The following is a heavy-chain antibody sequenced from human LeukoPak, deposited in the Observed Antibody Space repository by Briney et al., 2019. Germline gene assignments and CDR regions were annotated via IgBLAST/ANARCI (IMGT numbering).Heavy chain of an antibody. V-gene: IGHV1-69*13. Sequence: SVKVSCKASGGTFSSYAISWVRQAPGQGLEWMGGIIPIFGTANYAQKFQGRVTITADESTSTAYMELRSLRSDDTAVYYCARDITMIDWGQGTLVTVPS. J-gene: IGHJ4*02. CDR2: IIPIFGTA. CDR1: GGTFSSYA. CDR3: ARDITMID. D-gene: IGHD3-22*01.